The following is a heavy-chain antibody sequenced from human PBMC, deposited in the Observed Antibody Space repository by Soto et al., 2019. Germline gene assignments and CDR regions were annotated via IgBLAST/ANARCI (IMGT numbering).Heavy chain of an antibody. CDR1: GGSIRTYY. CDR3: AGDRAEGSSSTPAGGMDV. D-gene: IGHD6-6*01. CDR2: IHYSGVT. V-gene: IGHV4-59*01. Sequence: QVQLQESGPGRVKPSETLSLNCSVSGGSIRTYYWNWIRQPPGGGLEWIAYIHYSGVTNYSPSLRGRVSISIDRSNNEFSLKVSSVTAADTAVYYCAGDRAEGSSSTPAGGMDVWGPGTTVTVSS. J-gene: IGHJ6*02.